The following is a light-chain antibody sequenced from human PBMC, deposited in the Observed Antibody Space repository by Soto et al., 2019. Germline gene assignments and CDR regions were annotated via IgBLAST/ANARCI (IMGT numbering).Light chain of an antibody. Sequence: DIQMTQSPSAMSVSIGDRVTITCRASQAISSYLAWFQQKSGKVPTRLIYDASTLQSGVPSRFSGSGSGTDFTLTITNVQPEAVATYFCLQHDRYPYSFGQGTKL. CDR1: QAISSY. CDR2: DAS. V-gene: IGKV1-17*03. CDR3: LQHDRYPYS. J-gene: IGKJ2*03.